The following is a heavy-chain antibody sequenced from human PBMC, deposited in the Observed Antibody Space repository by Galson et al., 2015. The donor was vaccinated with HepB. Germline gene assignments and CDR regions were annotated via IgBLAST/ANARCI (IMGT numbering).Heavy chain of an antibody. CDR2: IRHDGSDI. CDR3: ARDRAAINSWYPGYFFDS. CDR1: GFSFSTYW. J-gene: IGHJ4*02. Sequence: SLRLSCAASGFSFSTYWMSWVRQAPEKGLEWVANIRHDGSDISYVDSVKGRFTISRDNAYNSLYLQMNSLRAEDTAVYYCARDRAAINSWYPGYFFDSWGQGTLVTVSS. D-gene: IGHD2-15*01. V-gene: IGHV3-7*01.